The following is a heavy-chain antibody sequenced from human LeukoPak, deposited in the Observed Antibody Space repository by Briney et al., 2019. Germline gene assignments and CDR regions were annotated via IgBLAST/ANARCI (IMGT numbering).Heavy chain of an antibody. J-gene: IGHJ5*02. D-gene: IGHD2-15*01. CDR3: ARDEYCSGGSCYSGWFDP. Sequence: GAPVKVSCKASGYTFTSYGISWVRQAPGQGLEWMGIINPSGGSTSYAQKFQGRVTMTRDTSTTTVYMELSSLRSEDTAVYYCARDEYCSGGSCYSGWFDPWGQGTLVTVSS. V-gene: IGHV1-46*01. CDR1: GYTFTSYG. CDR2: INPSGGST.